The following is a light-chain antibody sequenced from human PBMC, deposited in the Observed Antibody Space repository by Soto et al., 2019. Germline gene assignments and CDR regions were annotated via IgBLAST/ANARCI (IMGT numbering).Light chain of an antibody. J-gene: IGLJ3*02. V-gene: IGLV1-51*01. CDR2: DNN. CDR3: GTWDRCLGAGGV. CDR1: SSNIGNNY. Sequence: QSVLTQPPSVSAAPGQKVTISCSGSSSNIGNNYVSWYQQLQGTAPKLLIYDNNNRPSGIPDRFSGSKSGTSATLGITGLQTGDEADDDCGTWDRCLGAGGVFGGGTKLTVL.